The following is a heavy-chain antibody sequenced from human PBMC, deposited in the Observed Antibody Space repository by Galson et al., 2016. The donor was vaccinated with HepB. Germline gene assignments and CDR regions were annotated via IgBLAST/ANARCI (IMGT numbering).Heavy chain of an antibody. CDR1: GFTFSNLA. J-gene: IGHJ4*02. Sequence: SLRLSCAASGFTFSNLAMHWVRQAPGKGLEYVSVISSDVGSTYYADSVKGRFTISRDNSKNTLYLQMSSLRAEDTAVYYCVKPKYCSSTNCYAPFDYWGQGTLVTVSS. CDR2: ISSDVGST. CDR3: VKPKYCSSTNCYAPFDY. V-gene: IGHV3-64D*06. D-gene: IGHD2-2*01.